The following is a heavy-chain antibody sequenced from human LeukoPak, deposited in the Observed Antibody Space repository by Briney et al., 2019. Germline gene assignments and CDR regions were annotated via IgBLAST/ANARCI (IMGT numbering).Heavy chain of an antibody. D-gene: IGHD6-6*01. V-gene: IGHV1-69*04. Sequence: SVKVSCKASGGTFSSYAINWVRQAPGQGLEWMGRIIPIFGIANYAQKFQGRVTITADKSTSTAYMELSSLRSEDTAVYYCARAQYSSSAFDYWGQGTLVTVSS. CDR3: ARAQYSSSAFDY. CDR2: IIPIFGIA. CDR1: GGTFSSYA. J-gene: IGHJ4*02.